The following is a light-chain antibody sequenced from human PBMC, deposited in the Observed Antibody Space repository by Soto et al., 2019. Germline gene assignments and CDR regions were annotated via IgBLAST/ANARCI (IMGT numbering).Light chain of an antibody. J-gene: IGLJ3*02. Sequence: QSVLTQPPSVSGAPGQRVTISCTGSSSNIGAGYDVHWYQQLPGTAPKLLIYANTNRPSGVPDRFSGSKSGTSASLAITGLQAEDGADYYCQSYDSSLSGSNWVFGGGTKLTVL. V-gene: IGLV1-40*01. CDR1: SSNIGAGYD. CDR2: ANT. CDR3: QSYDSSLSGSNWV.